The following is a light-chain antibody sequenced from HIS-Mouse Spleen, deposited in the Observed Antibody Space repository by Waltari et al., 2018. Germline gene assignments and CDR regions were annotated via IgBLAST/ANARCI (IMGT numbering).Light chain of an antibody. Sequence: EIVLTQSPGTLSLSPGERATLSCRASQSVSSSYLAWYQQKPGQAPRLLTSGASSRATGIPDRCSGSGSGTDFTLTISRLEPEDFAVYYCQQYGSSPPLTFGGGTKVEIK. CDR3: QQYGSSPPLT. CDR1: QSVSSSY. J-gene: IGKJ4*01. CDR2: GAS. V-gene: IGKV3-20*01.